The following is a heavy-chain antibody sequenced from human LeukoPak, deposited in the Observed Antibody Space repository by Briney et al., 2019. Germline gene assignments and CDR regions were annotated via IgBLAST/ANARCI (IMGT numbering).Heavy chain of an antibody. CDR2: ISGSGGST. CDR1: GFTFSSYA. Sequence: GGSLRLSCAASGFTFSSYAMSWVRQAPGKGLEWVSDISGSGGSTYSADSVKGRFTISRDNSKNTLYLQMNSLRSEDTAVFYCAKTYYDFWSGYLFFDYWGQGTLVTVSS. CDR3: AKTYYDFWSGYLFFDY. V-gene: IGHV3-23*01. J-gene: IGHJ4*02. D-gene: IGHD3-3*01.